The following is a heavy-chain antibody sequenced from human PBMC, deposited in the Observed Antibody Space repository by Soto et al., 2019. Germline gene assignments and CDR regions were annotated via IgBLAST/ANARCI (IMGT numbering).Heavy chain of an antibody. D-gene: IGHD3-22*01. CDR1: GFSLSTSGVG. CDR2: IYWDDQK. J-gene: IGHJ3*02. CDR3: AHRNYYETSGYRVDAFDI. Sequence: QITLMESGPTLVKPTQTLTLTCTFSGFSLSTSGVGVGWIRQPPGKALEWLALIYWDDQKRYSPSLKSRLTIIKDTSKNRVALTMTNMDPVDTATYYCAHRNYYETSGYRVDAFDIWGQGTMVTVSS. V-gene: IGHV2-5*02.